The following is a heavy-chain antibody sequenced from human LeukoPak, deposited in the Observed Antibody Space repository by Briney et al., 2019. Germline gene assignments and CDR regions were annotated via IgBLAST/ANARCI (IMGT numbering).Heavy chain of an antibody. CDR2: ISGSGGST. Sequence: GGSLRLSCAASGFTFGSYSMTWVRQAPGKGLEWVSSISGSGGSTYCADSVKGRFTISRDNSKKTLYLQMNSLRAEDTAVYYCAKGSGSYYFDYWGQGTQVTVSS. J-gene: IGHJ4*02. D-gene: IGHD1-26*01. CDR1: GFTFGSYS. V-gene: IGHV3-23*01. CDR3: AKGSGSYYFDY.